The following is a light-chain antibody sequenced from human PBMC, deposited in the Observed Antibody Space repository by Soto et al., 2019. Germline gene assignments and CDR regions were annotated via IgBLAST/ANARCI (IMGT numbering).Light chain of an antibody. J-gene: IGKJ2*01. CDR3: QQYNSLYT. CDR2: XXS. CDR1: QSISSW. Sequence: DIQMTQSPSTLSASVGDRVTITCRASQSISSWLAWYQQKPGKAPKLLIYXXSSLESGVPSXFSGXXSGTEXXLXXXXXQXDDFATYYCQQYNSLYTFGQGTKLEIK. V-gene: IGKV1-5*03.